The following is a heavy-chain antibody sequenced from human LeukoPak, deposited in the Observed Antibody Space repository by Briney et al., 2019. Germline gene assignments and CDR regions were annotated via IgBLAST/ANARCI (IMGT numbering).Heavy chain of an antibody. CDR1: GFTFSDHY. D-gene: IGHD3-3*01. Sequence: GGSLRLSCAASGFTFSDHYMDWVRQAPGKGLEWVGRTRNKANSYTTEYAAPVKGRFTISRDDSKNSLYLQMNSLKTEDTAVYYCARDTTIFGVVIPLGYWGQGTLVTVSS. CDR2: TRNKANSYTT. J-gene: IGHJ4*02. CDR3: ARDTTIFGVVIPLGY. V-gene: IGHV3-72*01.